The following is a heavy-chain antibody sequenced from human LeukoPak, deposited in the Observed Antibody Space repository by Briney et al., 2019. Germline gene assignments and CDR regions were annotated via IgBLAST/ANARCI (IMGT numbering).Heavy chain of an antibody. CDR1: GGSISTYY. V-gene: IGHV4-59*01. Sequence: SETLSLTCTVSGGSISTYYWTWIRQPPGKGLEWIGYIYYSGSTNYNPSLKSRVTISVDTSKNQFSLKLSSVTAADTAVYYCARGPPAYCSGGSCYFGYYYYYYYMDAWGKGTTVTISS. CDR3: ARGPPAYCSGGSCYFGYYYYYYYMDA. J-gene: IGHJ6*03. D-gene: IGHD2-15*01. CDR2: IYYSGST.